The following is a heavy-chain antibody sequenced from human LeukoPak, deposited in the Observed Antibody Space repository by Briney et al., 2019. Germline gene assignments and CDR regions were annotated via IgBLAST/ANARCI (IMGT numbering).Heavy chain of an antibody. D-gene: IGHD3-10*01. Sequence: SVKVSCKASGGTFSSYAISWVRQAPGQGLEWMGGIIPIFGTTNYAQNFQGRVTITADKSTSTAYMELSSLRSEDTAVYYCAKDGRIWFGELLSPFDYWGQGTLVTVSS. J-gene: IGHJ4*02. V-gene: IGHV1-69*06. CDR2: IIPIFGTT. CDR1: GGTFSSYA. CDR3: AKDGRIWFGELLSPFDY.